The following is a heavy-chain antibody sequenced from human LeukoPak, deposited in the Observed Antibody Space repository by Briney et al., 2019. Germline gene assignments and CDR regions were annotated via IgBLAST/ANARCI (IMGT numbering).Heavy chain of an antibody. CDR3: ARESTHYYDSSGHSRGLGY. D-gene: IGHD3-22*01. CDR2: TYYRSKWYN. V-gene: IGHV6-1*01. CDR1: GDSVSSNSAA. J-gene: IGHJ4*02. Sequence: SQTLSLTCAISGDSVSSNSAAWNWIRQSPSRGLEWLGRTYYRSKWYNDYAVSVKSRITINPDTSKNQFSLQLNSVTPEDTAVYYCARESTHYYDSSGHSRGLGYWGQGTLVTVSS.